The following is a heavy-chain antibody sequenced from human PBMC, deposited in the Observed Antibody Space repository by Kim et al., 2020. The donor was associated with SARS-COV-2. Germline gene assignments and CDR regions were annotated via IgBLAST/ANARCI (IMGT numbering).Heavy chain of an antibody. CDR2: IYYSVST. CDR3: ARHELRRMIVVGISDYSLPFDY. J-gene: IGHJ4*02. V-gene: IGHV4-39*01. Sequence: SETLSLTCTVSGGSISSSSYYWGWIRQPPGKGLEWIGSIYYSVSTYYNPSLKSRVTISVDTSKNQFSLKLSSVTAADTAVYYCARHELRRMIVVGISDYSLPFDYWGQGTLVTVSS. CDR1: GGSISSSSYY. D-gene: IGHD3-22*01.